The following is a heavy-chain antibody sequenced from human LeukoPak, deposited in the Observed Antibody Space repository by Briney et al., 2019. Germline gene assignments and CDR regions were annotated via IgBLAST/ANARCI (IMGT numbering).Heavy chain of an antibody. CDR1: GGSISSYC. V-gene: IGHV4-59*01. J-gene: IGHJ5*02. D-gene: IGHD1-26*01. CDR2: IYYSGST. Sequence: SETLSLTCTVSGGSISSYCWSWIRQPPGKGLEWIGYIYYSGSTNYNPSLKSRVTISVDTSKNQFSLKLSSVTAADTAVYYCARSFLGAPNWFDPWGQGTLVTVSS. CDR3: ARSFLGAPNWFDP.